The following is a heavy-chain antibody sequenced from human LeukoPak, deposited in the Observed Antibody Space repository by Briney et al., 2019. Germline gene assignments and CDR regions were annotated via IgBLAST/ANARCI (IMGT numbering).Heavy chain of an antibody. Sequence: GGSLRLSCAASGFTFSSHSMNWVRQAPGKGLEWVSYISSSSSTIYYADSVKGRFTISRDNAKNSLYLQMNSLRAEDTAVYYCAREKTYYYGSGDETWFDPWGQGTLVTVSS. V-gene: IGHV3-48*04. CDR2: ISSSSSTI. J-gene: IGHJ5*02. CDR1: GFTFSSHS. D-gene: IGHD3-10*01. CDR3: AREKTYYYGSGDETWFDP.